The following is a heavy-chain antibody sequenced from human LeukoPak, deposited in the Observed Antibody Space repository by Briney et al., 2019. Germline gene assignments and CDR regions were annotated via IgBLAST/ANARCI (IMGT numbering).Heavy chain of an antibody. D-gene: IGHD3-22*01. CDR3: AKRELNYDSSGYYYD. CDR2: ISGSGGST. Sequence: GGSLGLSCAASGFSLSHYGMSWVRQAPGKGLEWVSGISGSGGSTYYADSVKGRFTISRDNSKNTLCLQMNSLRAEDTAVYYCAKRELNYDSSGYYYDWGQGTLVTVSS. J-gene: IGHJ4*02. V-gene: IGHV3-23*01. CDR1: GFSLSHYG.